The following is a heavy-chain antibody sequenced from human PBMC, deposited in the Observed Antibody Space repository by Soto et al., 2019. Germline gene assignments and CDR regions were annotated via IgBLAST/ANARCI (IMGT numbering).Heavy chain of an antibody. CDR2: IKSKTDGGTT. CDR1: GFTFSNAW. J-gene: IGHJ4*02. V-gene: IGHV3-15*07. CDR3: TTSPPLNLVQQRIDY. D-gene: IGHD6-13*01. Sequence: EVQLVESGGGLVKPGGSLRLSCAASGFTFSNAWMNWVRQAPGKGLEWVGRIKSKTDGGTTDYAAPVKGRFTISRDDSKNTLYLQMNSLKTEDTAVYYCTTSPPLNLVQQRIDYWGQGTLVTVSS.